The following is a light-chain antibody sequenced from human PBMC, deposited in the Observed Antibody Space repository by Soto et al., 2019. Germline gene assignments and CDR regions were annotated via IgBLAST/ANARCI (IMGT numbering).Light chain of an antibody. V-gene: IGKV1-39*01. CDR3: HQRYSSYPVT. Sequence: IHMTQSPSSLSASVGHRVTIACRAIQSISNYLNWYQQKPGKSHKLLIYAASSLQSGVHSRCSGSGYGRALTLHISSMQHADFVTSYCHQRYSSYPVTFGGGTKVDIK. J-gene: IGKJ4*01. CDR2: AAS. CDR1: QSISNY.